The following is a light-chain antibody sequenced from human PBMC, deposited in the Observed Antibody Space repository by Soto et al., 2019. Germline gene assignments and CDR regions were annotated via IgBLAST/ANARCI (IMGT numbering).Light chain of an antibody. J-gene: IGKJ1*01. CDR3: QQSYISPPT. CDR1: QSISSW. V-gene: IGKV1-5*01. Sequence: DIQMTQSPSTLSASVGDRVTITCRASQSISSWLAWYQQKPGKAPKLLIYDASSLESGVPSRFSGRGSGTDFTLTISSLQLEDFATYYCQQSYISPPTFGQGTKVDIK. CDR2: DAS.